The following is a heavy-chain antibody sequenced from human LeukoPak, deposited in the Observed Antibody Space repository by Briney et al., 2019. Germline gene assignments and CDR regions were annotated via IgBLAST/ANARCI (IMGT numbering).Heavy chain of an antibody. CDR1: GGSISSGSYY. V-gene: IGHV4-61*02. J-gene: IGHJ6*03. Sequence: SETLSLTCTVSGGSISSGSYYWSWIRQPAGKGLEWIGRIYTSGSTNYNPSLKSRVTISVDTSKNQFSLKLSSVTAADTAVYYCVRNTGGSPDLYYMDVWGKGTTVTVSS. D-gene: IGHD7-27*01. CDR3: VRNTGGSPDLYYMDV. CDR2: IYTSGST.